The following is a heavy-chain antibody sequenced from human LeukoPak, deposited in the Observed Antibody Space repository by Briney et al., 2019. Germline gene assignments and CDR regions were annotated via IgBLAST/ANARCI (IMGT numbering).Heavy chain of an antibody. J-gene: IGHJ4*02. CDR3: ARRTDTAMFDY. D-gene: IGHD5-18*01. CDR2: INAGNGNT. V-gene: IGHV1-3*01. Sequence: ASVKVSCKASGYTFTSYAMHWVRQAPGQRLEWMGWINAGNGNTKYSQKFQGRVTITRDTSASTAYMELSSLRSEDTAVYYCARRTDTAMFDYWGQGTLVTVSS. CDR1: GYTFTSYA.